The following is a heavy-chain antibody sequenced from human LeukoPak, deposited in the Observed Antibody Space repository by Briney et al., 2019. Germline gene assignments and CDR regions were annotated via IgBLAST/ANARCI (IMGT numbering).Heavy chain of an antibody. CDR3: ARDAYDSGCYNY. V-gene: IGHV4-59*01. CDR2: SYYSGST. J-gene: IGHJ4*02. D-gene: IGHD2-2*02. CDR1: GGSITHYY. Sequence: PSETLSLTCTVSGGSITHYYWTWIRQPPGKTLEWIGYSYYSGSTKYNPSLKSRVTISVDTSNNQFSLNLRSVTAADTAVYYCARDAYDSGCYNYWGQGTLVTVSS.